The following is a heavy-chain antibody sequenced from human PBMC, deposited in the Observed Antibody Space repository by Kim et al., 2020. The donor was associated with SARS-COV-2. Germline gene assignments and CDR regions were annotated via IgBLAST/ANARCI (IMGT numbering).Heavy chain of an antibody. CDR2: IYYSGST. J-gene: IGHJ4*02. CDR1: GGSISSGGYY. Sequence: SETLSLTCTVSGGSISSGGYYWSWIRQHPGKGLEWIGYIYYSGSTNYNPSLKSRVTISVDTSKNQFSLKLSSVTAADTAVYYCARGRSTNIGVVNDFDYWGQGTPVTVSS. CDR3: ARGRSTNIGVVNDFDY. V-gene: IGHV4-31*03. D-gene: IGHD3-3*01.